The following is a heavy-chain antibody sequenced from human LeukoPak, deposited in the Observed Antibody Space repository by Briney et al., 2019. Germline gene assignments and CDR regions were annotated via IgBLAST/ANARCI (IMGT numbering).Heavy chain of an antibody. V-gene: IGHV4-31*03. CDR1: GGSISSGGYY. D-gene: IGHD2-2*02. Sequence: SETLSLTCTVSGGSISSGGYYWSWIRQHPGKGLEWIGYIYYSGSTYYNPSLKSRVTISVDTSKNQFSLKLSSVTAADTAVYYCARDGGYCSSTSCYTLDYWGQGTLVTVSS. J-gene: IGHJ4*02. CDR2: IYYSGST. CDR3: ARDGGYCSSTSCYTLDY.